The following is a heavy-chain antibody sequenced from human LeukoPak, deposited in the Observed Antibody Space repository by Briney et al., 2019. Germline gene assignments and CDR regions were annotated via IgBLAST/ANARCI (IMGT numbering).Heavy chain of an antibody. CDR2: ILSGGRT. Sequence: VGCLRLSCAASGFTVSSNYMSWVRQAPGKGLEWVSVILSGGRTYYTDSVKGRFTITRNNSKNTLYLKMNSLRAAEKAVYYCARANMVPDAFDIWGQGTMVTVSS. CDR3: ARANMVPDAFDI. V-gene: IGHV3-53*04. J-gene: IGHJ3*02. CDR1: GFTVSSNY. D-gene: IGHD3-10*01.